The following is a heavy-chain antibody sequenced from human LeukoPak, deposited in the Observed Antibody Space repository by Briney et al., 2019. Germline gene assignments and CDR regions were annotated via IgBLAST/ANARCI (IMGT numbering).Heavy chain of an antibody. Sequence: PGGSLRLSCAASKFTFSSYWMSWVRQAPGKGLEWVANIKQDGSEKYYVGSVKGRFTISRDNAKNPLYLQMNSLRAEDTAVYYCAREGRRVGTHEINWGQGTLVTVSS. V-gene: IGHV3-7*01. CDR3: AREGRRVGTHEIN. CDR2: IKQDGSEK. J-gene: IGHJ4*02. D-gene: IGHD1-26*01. CDR1: KFTFSSYW.